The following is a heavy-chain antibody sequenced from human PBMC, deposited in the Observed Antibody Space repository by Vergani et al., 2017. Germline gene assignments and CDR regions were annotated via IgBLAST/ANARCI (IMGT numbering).Heavy chain of an antibody. CDR2: ISYDGSNK. CDR1: GFTFSNYA. Sequence: VQLVESGGGVVQPGRSLRLSCAASGFTFSNYAMHWVRQAPGKGLECVAIISYDGSNKYYVDSVKGRFTISRDNSKNTLYLQMNSLRAEDTAVYYCARAPGQYSSSQNYYYYMYVWGKGTTVTVSS. D-gene: IGHD6-13*01. J-gene: IGHJ6*03. V-gene: IGHV3-30-3*01. CDR3: ARAPGQYSSSQNYYYYMYV.